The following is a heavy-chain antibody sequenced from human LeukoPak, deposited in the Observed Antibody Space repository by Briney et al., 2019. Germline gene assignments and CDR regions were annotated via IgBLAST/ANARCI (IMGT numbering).Heavy chain of an antibody. CDR1: GFTFSSYG. D-gene: IGHD3-22*01. Sequence: PGRSLRLSCAASGFTFSSYGMHWVRQAPGKGLEWVAVIWYDGSSKYYADSVKGRFTISRDNSKNTLYLQMNSLRAEDTAVYYCARDANDYYDSSGYFGDAFDIWGQGTMVTVSS. CDR3: ARDANDYYDSSGYFGDAFDI. CDR2: IWYDGSSK. J-gene: IGHJ3*02. V-gene: IGHV3-33*01.